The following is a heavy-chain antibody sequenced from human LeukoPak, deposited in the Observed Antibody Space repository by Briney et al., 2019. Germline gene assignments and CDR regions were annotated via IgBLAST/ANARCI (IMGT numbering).Heavy chain of an antibody. CDR3: ARQTDPFDI. J-gene: IGHJ3*02. CDR1: GYTFTSYW. V-gene: IGHV5-51*01. Sequence: PGESLKISCKGSGYTFTSYWIAWVRQMPGKGLECMGITYPSDSDTRYSPSFQGQVTISADKSISTAYLQWSSLKASDTAMYYCARQTDPFDIWGQGTMVAVSS. CDR2: TYPSDSDT.